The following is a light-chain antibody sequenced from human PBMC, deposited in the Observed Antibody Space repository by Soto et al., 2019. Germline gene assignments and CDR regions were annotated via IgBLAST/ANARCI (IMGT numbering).Light chain of an antibody. CDR3: QKYNRAPWT. CDR2: AAS. CDR1: EGIGKS. Sequence: DIQMTQSPSSLFASVGDRVPITCRANEGIGKSLSWYQQKPRKVPQLLMYAASTLQEGVPSRFSGSGCGTDFTLTIRSLQPVDVATYYGQKYNRAPWTFGTGTKVESK. V-gene: IGKV1-27*01. J-gene: IGKJ1*01.